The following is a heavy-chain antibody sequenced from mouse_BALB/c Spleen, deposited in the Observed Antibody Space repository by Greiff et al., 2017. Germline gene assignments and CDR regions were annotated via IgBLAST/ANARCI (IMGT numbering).Heavy chain of an antibody. CDR3: ARTRDYYGVDAMDY. Sequence: VKLQESGAELARPGASVKMSCKASGYTFTSYTMHWVKQRPGQGLEWIGYINPSSGYTNYNQKFKDKATLTADKSSSTAYMQLSSLTSEDSAVYYCARTRDYYGVDAMDYWGQGTSVTVSS. J-gene: IGHJ4*01. D-gene: IGHD1-1*01. CDR1: GYTFTSYT. V-gene: IGHV1-4*01. CDR2: INPSSGYT.